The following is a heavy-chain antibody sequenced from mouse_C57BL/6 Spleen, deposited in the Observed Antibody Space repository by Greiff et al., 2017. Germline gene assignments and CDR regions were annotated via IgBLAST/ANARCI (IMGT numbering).Heavy chain of an antibody. D-gene: IGHD1-1*01. Sequence: QVQLKQPGAELVMPGASVKLSCKASGYTFTSYWMHWVKQRPGQGLEWIGEIDPSDSYTNYNQKFKGKSTLTVDKSSSTAYMQLSSLTSEDSAVYYCARYYYGSSSWFAYWGQGTLVTVSA. J-gene: IGHJ3*01. CDR2: IDPSDSYT. V-gene: IGHV1-69*01. CDR3: ARYYYGSSSWFAY. CDR1: GYTFTSYW.